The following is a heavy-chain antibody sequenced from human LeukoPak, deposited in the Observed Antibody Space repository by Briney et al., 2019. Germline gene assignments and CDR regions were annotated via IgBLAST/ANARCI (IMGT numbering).Heavy chain of an antibody. J-gene: IGHJ6*03. Sequence: GGSLRLSCAASGFTFSSYSMNWVRQAPGKGLEWVGRIKSKTDGGTTDYAAPVKGRFTISRDDSKNTLYLQMNSLKTEDTAVYYCTTEEIAVAGLYYYYYYMDVWGKGTTVTVSS. V-gene: IGHV3-15*01. CDR2: IKSKTDGGTT. D-gene: IGHD6-19*01. CDR3: TTEEIAVAGLYYYYYYMDV. CDR1: GFTFSSYS.